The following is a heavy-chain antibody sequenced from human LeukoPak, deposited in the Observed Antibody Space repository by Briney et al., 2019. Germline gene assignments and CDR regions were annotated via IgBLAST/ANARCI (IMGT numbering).Heavy chain of an antibody. V-gene: IGHV4-30-2*01. J-gene: IGHJ4*02. CDR2: IQHSLT. CDR1: GGSISSGIYS. D-gene: IGHD4-11*01. CDR3: ATLMTTGDKFDS. Sequence: SETLSLTCTVSGGSISSGIYSWSWIRQPPGKGLEWIGYIQHSLTSYNPSLKSRVTISVDRSKNRFSLKVSSVTAADTAVYYCATLMTTGDKFDSWGQGTLVTVSS.